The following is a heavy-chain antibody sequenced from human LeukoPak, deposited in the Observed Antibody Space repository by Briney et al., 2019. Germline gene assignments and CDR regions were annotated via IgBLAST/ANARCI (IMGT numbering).Heavy chain of an antibody. V-gene: IGHV3-23*01. CDR3: ARGRYCSSTSCYSFDY. D-gene: IGHD2-2*02. J-gene: IGHJ4*02. Sequence: SGGSLRLSCAASGFTFSSYAMSWVRQAPGKGLEWVSAISGSGGSTYYADSVKGRFTISRDNSKNTLYLQMNSLRAEDTAVYYCARGRYCSSTSCYSFDYWGQGTLVTVSS. CDR2: ISGSGGST. CDR1: GFTFSSYA.